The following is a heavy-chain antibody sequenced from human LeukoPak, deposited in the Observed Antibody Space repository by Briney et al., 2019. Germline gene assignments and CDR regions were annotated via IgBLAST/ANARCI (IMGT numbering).Heavy chain of an antibody. V-gene: IGHV3-21*01. J-gene: IGHJ4*02. CDR3: ARGVGVTIRTSNFDY. D-gene: IGHD1-26*01. Sequence: PGGSLRLSCAASGFTFSNYDMSWVRQAPGKGLEGVSSISTTRDYIYYAGSVKGRFTVSRDNAKNSLFLQMNSLRAEDTAVYYCARGVGVTIRTSNFDYWGQGTLVTASS. CDR1: GFTFSNYD. CDR2: ISTTRDYI.